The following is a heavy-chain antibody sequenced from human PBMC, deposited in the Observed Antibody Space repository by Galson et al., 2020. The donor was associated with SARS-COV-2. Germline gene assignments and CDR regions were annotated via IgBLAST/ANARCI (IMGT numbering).Heavy chain of an antibody. J-gene: IGHJ4*02. CDR3: ARTNSYASVSSFTLMEADY. CDR1: GYSFTTYW. CDR2: IYPGDSDT. D-gene: IGHD3-10*01. Sequence: GESLKISCKGSGYSFTTYWLGWVRQVPGKGLEWMGIIYPGDSDTRYSPSFQGQVTISADNFISTAYLQWSSLKASDTAIYYCARTNSYASVSSFTLMEADYWGQGTLVTVSS. V-gene: IGHV5-51*01.